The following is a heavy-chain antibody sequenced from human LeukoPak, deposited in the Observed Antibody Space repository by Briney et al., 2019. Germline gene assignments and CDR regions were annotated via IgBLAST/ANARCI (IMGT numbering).Heavy chain of an antibody. D-gene: IGHD4-23*01. J-gene: IGHJ4*02. CDR1: GFTFSSYA. Sequence: GGSLRLSCATSGFTFSSYAMSWVRQAPGKGLEWVSALSDSGVTTYYADSVKGRFTISRDNSKNTLFLQMNSLRVGDTALYFCAKARGSGNSIYFDHWGQGTLVTVSS. CDR3: AKARGSGNSIYFDH. V-gene: IGHV3-23*01. CDR2: LSDSGVTT.